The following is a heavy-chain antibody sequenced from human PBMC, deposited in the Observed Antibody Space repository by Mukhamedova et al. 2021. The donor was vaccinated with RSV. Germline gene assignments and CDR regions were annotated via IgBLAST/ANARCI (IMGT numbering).Heavy chain of an antibody. V-gene: IGHV1-69*10. D-gene: IGHD5-18*01. Sequence: VRQAPGQGLEWMGGIIPILGIANYAQKFQGRVTITADKSTSTAYMELSSLRSEDTAVYYCARDLGYSYGLVHGYFDYWGQGTLV. CDR2: IIPILGIA. J-gene: IGHJ4*02. CDR3: ARDLGYSYGLVHGYFDY.